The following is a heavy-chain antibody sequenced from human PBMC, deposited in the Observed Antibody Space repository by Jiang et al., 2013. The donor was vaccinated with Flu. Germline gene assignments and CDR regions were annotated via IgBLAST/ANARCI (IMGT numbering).Heavy chain of an antibody. CDR1: GFTFSSYG. CDR2: IWYDGSNK. V-gene: IGHV3-33*01. CDR3: ARDTTVTTGQFDY. D-gene: IGHD4-11*01. J-gene: IGHJ4*02. Sequence: VQLVESGGGVVQPGRSLRLSCAASGFTFSSYGMHWVRQAPGKGLEWVAVIWYDGSNKYYADSVKGRFTISRDNSKNTLYLQMNSLRAEDTAVYYCARDTTVTTGQFDYWGQGTLVTVSS.